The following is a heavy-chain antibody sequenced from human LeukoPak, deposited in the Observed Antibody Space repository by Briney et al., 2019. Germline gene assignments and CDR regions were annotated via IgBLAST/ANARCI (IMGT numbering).Heavy chain of an antibody. Sequence: GGSLRLSCAASGFTFSSYAMSWVRQAPGKGLEWVSAISGSGGSTYYADSVKGRFTISRDNSKNTLYLQMNSLRAEDTAVYYCAKVWVKWFGEGDYGMDVWGQGTTVTVSS. CDR3: AKVWVKWFGEGDYGMDV. J-gene: IGHJ6*02. CDR1: GFTFSSYA. V-gene: IGHV3-23*01. D-gene: IGHD3-10*01. CDR2: ISGSGGST.